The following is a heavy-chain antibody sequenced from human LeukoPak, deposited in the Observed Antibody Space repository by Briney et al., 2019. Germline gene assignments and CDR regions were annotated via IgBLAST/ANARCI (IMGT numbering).Heavy chain of an antibody. J-gene: IGHJ4*02. V-gene: IGHV1-24*01. CDR3: AGDPQRCSGGNCYRFDY. D-gene: IGHD2-15*01. CDR2: FDSEDGET. CDR1: GYTLTELS. Sequence: ASAKVSCKVSGYTLTELSMHWVRQAPGKGLEWMGRFDSEDGETNYAQKVQGRVTMTEDTSTDTAYMELNSLRSDDTAVYYCAGDPQRCSGGNCYRFDYWGPGTLVTVSS.